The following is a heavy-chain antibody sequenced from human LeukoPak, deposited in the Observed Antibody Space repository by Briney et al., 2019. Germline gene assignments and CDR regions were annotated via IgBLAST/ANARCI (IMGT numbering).Heavy chain of an antibody. CDR2: ISGSGGST. CDR1: GFTFSSYA. V-gene: IGHV3-23*01. CDR3: ARVRVRGVMYYYYYMDV. J-gene: IGHJ6*03. D-gene: IGHD3-10*01. Sequence: PGGSLRLSCAASGFTFSSYAMSWVRQAPGKGLEWVSAISGSGGSTYYADSVKGRFTISRDNSKNTLYLQMNSLRAEDTAVYYCARVRVRGVMYYYYYMDVWGKGTTVTISS.